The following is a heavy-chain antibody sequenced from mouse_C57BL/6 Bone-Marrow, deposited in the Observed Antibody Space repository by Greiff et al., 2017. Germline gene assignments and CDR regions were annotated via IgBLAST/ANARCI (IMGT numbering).Heavy chain of an antibody. J-gene: IGHJ2*01. V-gene: IGHV1-61*01. CDR1: GYTFTSYW. D-gene: IGHD1-2*01. CDR3: ARGGGTTADY. Sequence: QVQLQQPGAELVRPGSSVKLSCKASGYTFTSYWMDWVKQRPGQGLEWIGNIYPSDSETNYNQKFKDKATLTVDKSSSTAYMQLSSLTSEDSAVYYCARGGGTTADYWGQGTTLTVSS. CDR2: IYPSDSET.